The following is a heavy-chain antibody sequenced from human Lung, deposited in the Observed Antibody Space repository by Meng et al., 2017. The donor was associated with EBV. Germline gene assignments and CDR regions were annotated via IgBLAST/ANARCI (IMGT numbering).Heavy chain of an antibody. CDR2: ISADNGNT. Sequence: VPLGQSWAEVKKPGGSVKLSCKPSGYSFSDHAIHRVRQAPGQSLEWMGWISADNGNTRYSQKFQGRVTITRGPSARTAYMELNSLTSEDTAVYYCASHLLGYCSGGICYSSEWGQGTLVTVSS. CDR1: GYSFSDHA. D-gene: IGHD2-15*01. V-gene: IGHV1-3*01. CDR3: ASHLLGYCSGGICYSSE. J-gene: IGHJ4*02.